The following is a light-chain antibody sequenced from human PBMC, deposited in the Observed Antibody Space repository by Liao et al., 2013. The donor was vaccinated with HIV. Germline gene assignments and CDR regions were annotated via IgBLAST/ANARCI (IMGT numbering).Light chain of an antibody. J-gene: IGLJ2*01. V-gene: IGLV3-1*01. CDR2: QDI. CDR1: KLGDKY. CDR3: QAWDSSTHVV. Sequence: SYELTQPPSVSVSPGQTASITCSGDKLGDKYVCWYQQKPGQSPVQVIYQDIKRPSGIPERFSGSNSGNTATLTISGTQAMDEADYYCQAWDSSTHVVFGGGTKLTVL.